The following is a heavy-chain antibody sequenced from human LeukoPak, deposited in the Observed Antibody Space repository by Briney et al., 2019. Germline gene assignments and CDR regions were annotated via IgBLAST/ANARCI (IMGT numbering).Heavy chain of an antibody. CDR3: ASYYCSSTSCYDYYYMDV. D-gene: IGHD2-2*01. V-gene: IGHV1-18*01. CDR2: ISAYNGNT. J-gene: IGHJ6*03. Sequence: GASVKVSCKASGYTFTSYGISWARQAPGQGLEWMGWISAYNGNTNYAQKLQGRVTMTTDTSTSTAYMELSSLRSEDTAVYYCASYYCSSTSCYDYYYMDVWGKGTTVTVSS. CDR1: GYTFTSYG.